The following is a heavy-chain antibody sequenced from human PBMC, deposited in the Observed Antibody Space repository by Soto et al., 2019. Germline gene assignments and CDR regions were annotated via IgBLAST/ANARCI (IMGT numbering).Heavy chain of an antibody. CDR3: ARGTVTTGDYYYYYGMDV. Sequence: QVQLQESGPGLVKPSETLSLTCTVSGGSISSYYWSWIRQPPGKGLEWIGYIYYSGSTNYNPSLNSRVTISVDTSKNQFSLKLSSVTAADTAVYYCARGTVTTGDYYYYYGMDVWGQGTTVTVSS. V-gene: IGHV4-59*01. CDR1: GGSISSYY. J-gene: IGHJ6*02. CDR2: IYYSGST. D-gene: IGHD4-17*01.